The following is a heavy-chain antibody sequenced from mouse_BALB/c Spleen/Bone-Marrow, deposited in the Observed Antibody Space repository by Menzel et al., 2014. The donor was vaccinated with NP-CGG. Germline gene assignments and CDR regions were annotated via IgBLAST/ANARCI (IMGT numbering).Heavy chain of an antibody. CDR3: AREASRYGDY. CDR2: ILPGSGTI. CDR1: GYTFSTFW. V-gene: IGHV1-9*01. Sequence: QVQLQQSGAELMKPGASVKISRKTTGYTFSTFWMEWVKQRPGHGLEWIGEILPGSGTINYNEKFRGKATFTADTSSYTAYLQLSSLTSEDSAVYYCAREASRYGDYWGQGTTLTVSS. D-gene: IGHD2-14*01. J-gene: IGHJ2*01.